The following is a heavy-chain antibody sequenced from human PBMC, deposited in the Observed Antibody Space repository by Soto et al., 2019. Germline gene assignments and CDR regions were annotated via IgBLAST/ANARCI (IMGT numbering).Heavy chain of an antibody. CDR1: GYTFTSYG. J-gene: IGHJ5*02. D-gene: IGHD2-2*01. V-gene: IGHV1-18*01. CDR3: ARALCSSTSCYLRRGGWFDP. CDR2: ISAYNGNT. Sequence: QVQLVQSGAEVKKPGASVKVSCKASGYTFTSYGISWVRQAPGQGLEWMGWISAYNGNTNYAQKLQGRVTMTTDTPTSTAYMELRSLRSDDTAVYYCARALCSSTSCYLRRGGWFDPWGQGTLVTVSS.